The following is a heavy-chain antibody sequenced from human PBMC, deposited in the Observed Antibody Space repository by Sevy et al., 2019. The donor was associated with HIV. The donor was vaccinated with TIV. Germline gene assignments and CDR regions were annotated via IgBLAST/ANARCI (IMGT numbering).Heavy chain of an antibody. CDR1: EXXFSSYA. D-gene: IGHD2-15*01. J-gene: IGHJ6*02. V-gene: IGHV3-23*01. CDR2: ISGSGRYT. Sequence: GGSLRLSCAASEXXFSSYAMSWVRQAPGKGLEWVSSISGSGRYTYYADSVEGRFTISRDNSKNTLYVQMNSLRPEDTAVYYCAKGFCSGGSCPRDYYYYGMDVWGQGTTVTVSS. CDR3: AKGFCSGGSCPRDYYYYGMDV.